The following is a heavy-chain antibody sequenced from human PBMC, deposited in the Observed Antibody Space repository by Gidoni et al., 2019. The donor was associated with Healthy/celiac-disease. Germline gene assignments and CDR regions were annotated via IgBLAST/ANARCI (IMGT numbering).Heavy chain of an antibody. J-gene: IGHJ6*02. Sequence: GFTFSSYAMSWVRQAPGKGLEWVSAISGSGGSTYYADSVKGRFTISRDNSKNTLYLQTNSLRAEDTAVYYCAKTPRGYYDSSGYYSDYYYGMDVWGQGTTVTVSS. V-gene: IGHV3-23*01. CDR2: ISGSGGST. CDR1: GFTFSSYA. CDR3: AKTPRGYYDSSGYYSDYYYGMDV. D-gene: IGHD3-22*01.